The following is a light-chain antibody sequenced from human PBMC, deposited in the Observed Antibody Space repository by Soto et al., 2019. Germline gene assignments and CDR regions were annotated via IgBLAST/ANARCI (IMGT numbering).Light chain of an antibody. V-gene: IGKV1-39*01. Sequence: DIQMTQSPSSLSASVEDRAIITCRASQSISNHLNWYQQNPGKAPKLLIFAASSLQSGVPPRFSGSRSGPDFTLTISSLQPEDFATYYCQQSYSSPPTFGQGTKVDIK. CDR1: QSISNH. J-gene: IGKJ1*01. CDR3: QQSYSSPPT. CDR2: AAS.